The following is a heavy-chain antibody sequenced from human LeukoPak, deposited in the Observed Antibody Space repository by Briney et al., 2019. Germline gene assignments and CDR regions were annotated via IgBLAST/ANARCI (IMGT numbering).Heavy chain of an antibody. V-gene: IGHV4-34*01. CDR2: INHSGST. CDR3: AREVIVVVPAATYYYYYGMDV. Sequence: SETLSLTCAVYGGSFSGYYWSWICQPPGKGLEWIGEINHSGSTNYNPSLKSRVTISVDTSKNQFSLKLSSVTAADTAVYYCAREVIVVVPAATYYYYYGMDVWGQGTTVTVSS. CDR1: GGSFSGYY. J-gene: IGHJ6*02. D-gene: IGHD2-2*01.